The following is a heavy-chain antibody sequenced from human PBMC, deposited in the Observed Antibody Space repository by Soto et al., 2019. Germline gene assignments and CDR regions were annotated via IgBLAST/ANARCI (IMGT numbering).Heavy chain of an antibody. J-gene: IGHJ3*02. CDR1: GGTFSSYA. D-gene: IGHD2-2*01. Sequence: ASVKVSCKASGGTFSSYAISWVRQALGQGLEWMGGIIPIFGTANYAQKFQGRVTITADESTSTAYMELSSLRSEDTAVYYCARVVPAVPPGAFDIWGQGTMVTVSS. CDR2: IIPIFGTA. CDR3: ARVVPAVPPGAFDI. V-gene: IGHV1-69*13.